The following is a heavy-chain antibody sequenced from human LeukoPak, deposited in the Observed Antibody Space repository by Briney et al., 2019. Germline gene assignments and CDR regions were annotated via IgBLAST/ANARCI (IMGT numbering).Heavy chain of an antibody. CDR3: ARSSRGSGSYRTDY. D-gene: IGHD3-10*01. Sequence: GGSLRLSCAASGFTFGSYWMSWVRQAPGKGLEWVSYISSSGTTISYADSVKGRFTISRDNAKNSLYLQMNSLRADDTAVYYCARSSRGSGSYRTDYWGQGTLVTVSS. J-gene: IGHJ4*02. V-gene: IGHV3-11*01. CDR1: GFTFGSYW. CDR2: ISSSGTTI.